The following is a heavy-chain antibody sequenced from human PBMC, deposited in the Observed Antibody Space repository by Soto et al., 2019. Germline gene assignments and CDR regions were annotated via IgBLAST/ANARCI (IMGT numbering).Heavy chain of an antibody. J-gene: IGHJ4*02. V-gene: IGHV5-51*01. CDR3: VRHPGSSGWSYDY. CDR2: IYPADSDA. CDR1: GYIFTTHW. Sequence: GESLRVCSEAFGYIFTTHWIGWVRQMPGKGLEWMGIIYPADSDARYSPSFKGHVTISVDRSISTAYLQWSSLKDSDTAMYYCVRHPGSSGWSYDYWCQGTLVTVSS. D-gene: IGHD6-19*01.